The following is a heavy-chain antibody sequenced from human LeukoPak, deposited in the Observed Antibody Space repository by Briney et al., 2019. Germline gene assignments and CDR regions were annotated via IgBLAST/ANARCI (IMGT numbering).Heavy chain of an antibody. Sequence: GSSVKVSCKASGGTFSSYAISWVRQAPGQGLEWMGGIIPIFGTANYAQKLQGRVTITADESTSTAYMELSSLRSEDTAVYYCAIKGEQQLALFDYWGQGTLVTVSS. CDR3: AIKGEQQLALFDY. J-gene: IGHJ4*02. CDR1: GGTFSSYA. D-gene: IGHD6-13*01. V-gene: IGHV1-69*01. CDR2: IIPIFGTA.